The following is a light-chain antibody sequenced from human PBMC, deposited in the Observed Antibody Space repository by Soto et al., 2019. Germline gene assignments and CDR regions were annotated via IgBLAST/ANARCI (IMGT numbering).Light chain of an antibody. CDR1: QSISNS. Sequence: EIVMTQSPASLSLSPGETATLSCRASQSISNSLAWYQQKPGQAPNLLIYRASTRAPGIPARFSGSGSGTEFTLTISSLQSEDSALYYCQQYNNWPPRTFGQGTKLEIK. J-gene: IGKJ2*01. CDR2: RAS. V-gene: IGKV3-15*01. CDR3: QQYNNWPPRT.